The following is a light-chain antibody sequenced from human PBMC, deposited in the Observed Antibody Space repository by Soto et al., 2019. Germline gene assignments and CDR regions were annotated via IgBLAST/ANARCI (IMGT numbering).Light chain of an antibody. CDR2: GVS. V-gene: IGLV2-23*02. CDR3: CSYAGGNTWVV. Sequence: QSSLTQFASVSGSPGQSITISCTGTSSDVGGYNLVSWYQQHPDKPPKLIIFGVSKRPAGVSNRFSGYKSGNTASLTISGLQAEDEADYYCCSYAGGNTWVVFGGGTQVTVL. CDR1: SSDVGGYNL. J-gene: IGLJ2*01.